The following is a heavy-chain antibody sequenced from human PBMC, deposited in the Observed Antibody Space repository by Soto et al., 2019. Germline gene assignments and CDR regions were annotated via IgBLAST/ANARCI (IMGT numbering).Heavy chain of an antibody. CDR3: ARVSYFDRGGFYYYFDY. Sequence: QVQLQESGPGLVKPSETLSLTCAVSGYSISSGYYWGWLRQPPGKGLQWIGNMYHSGSTYYNPSLKSRVTISLDTSKNQFSLRLSSVTAADKAVYYCARVSYFDRGGFYYYFDYWGQGTLVTVSS. CDR1: GYSISSGYY. V-gene: IGHV4-38-2*01. CDR2: MYHSGST. D-gene: IGHD3-22*01. J-gene: IGHJ4*02.